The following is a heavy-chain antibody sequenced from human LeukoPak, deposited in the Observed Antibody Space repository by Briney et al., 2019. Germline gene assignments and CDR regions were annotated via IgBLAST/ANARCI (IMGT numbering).Heavy chain of an antibody. V-gene: IGHV4-59*01. Sequence: SETLSLTCTVSGASISSYYWAWIRQPPGKGLEWIGYTYYAGGTYYNPSLRSRVIISLDTSKNQFSLNLNSATAADTAVYYCARERGPNCNKDCLFDPWGQGTLVTVSS. J-gene: IGHJ5*02. D-gene: IGHD2/OR15-2a*01. CDR1: GASISSYY. CDR2: TYYAGGT. CDR3: ARERGPNCNKDCLFDP.